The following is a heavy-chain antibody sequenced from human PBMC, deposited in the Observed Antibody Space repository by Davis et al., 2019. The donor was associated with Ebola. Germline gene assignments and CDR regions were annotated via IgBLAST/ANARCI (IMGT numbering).Heavy chain of an antibody. V-gene: IGHV3-66*01. CDR2: IYSGGST. Sequence: GESLKISCAASGFTVSSNYMSWVRQAPGKGLEWVSVIYSGGSTYYADSVKGRFTISRDNSKNTLYLQMNSLRAEDTAVYYCARGHGSSPDNWFDPWGQGTLVTVSS. CDR3: ARGHGSSPDNWFDP. D-gene: IGHD1-26*01. J-gene: IGHJ5*02. CDR1: GFTVSSNY.